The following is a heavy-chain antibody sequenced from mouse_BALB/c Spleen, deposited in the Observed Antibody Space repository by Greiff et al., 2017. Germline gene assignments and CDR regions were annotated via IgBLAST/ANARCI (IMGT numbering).Heavy chain of an antibody. CDR2: IWTGGGT. D-gene: IGHD3-2*01. V-gene: IGHV2-9-2*01. CDR3: VRDGDRDYAMDY. Sequence: QVQLKESGPGLVAPSQSLSITCTVSGFSLTSYDISWFRQPPGKGLEWLGVIWTGGGTNYNSAFMSRLSISKDNSKSQVFLKMNSLQTDDTAIYYCVRDGDRDYAMDYWGQGTSVTVSS. CDR1: GFSLTSYD. J-gene: IGHJ4*01.